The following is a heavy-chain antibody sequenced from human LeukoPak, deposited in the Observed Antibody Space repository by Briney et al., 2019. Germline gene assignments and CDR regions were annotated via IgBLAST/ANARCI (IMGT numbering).Heavy chain of an antibody. J-gene: IGHJ3*02. CDR2: IIPIFGTT. V-gene: IGHV1-69*05. Sequence: SVKVSCKASGGTFSSYAISWVRQAPGQGLEWMGGIIPIFGTTNYAQKFQGRVTITTDESTSTAYMELSSLRSEDTAVYYCARDLGLLGAFDIWGQGTMVTVSS. D-gene: IGHD7-27*01. CDR1: GGTFSSYA. CDR3: ARDLGLLGAFDI.